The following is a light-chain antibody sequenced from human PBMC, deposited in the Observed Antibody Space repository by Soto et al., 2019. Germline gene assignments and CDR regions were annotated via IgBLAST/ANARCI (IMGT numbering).Light chain of an antibody. CDR3: QQYGSSPYT. CDR1: QSVSRN. J-gene: IGKJ2*01. CDR2: DAS. V-gene: IGKV3-15*01. Sequence: EIVMTQSPATLSVSPGERATLSCRASQSVSRNLAWYQQKPGQPPRLLIYDASTRATGVPARFGGSGSGTEFTLTISGLQSEDFAVFYCQQYGSSPYTFGQGTKLEI.